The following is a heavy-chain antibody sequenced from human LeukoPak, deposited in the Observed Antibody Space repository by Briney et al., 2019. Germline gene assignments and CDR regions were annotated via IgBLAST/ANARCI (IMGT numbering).Heavy chain of an antibody. CDR1: GGSISSHY. CDR2: IYYSGST. Sequence: SETLSLTCTVSGGSISSHYWSWIRQPPGKGLEWIGYIYYSGSTNYNPSLKSRDTISVDTSKNQFSLKLSSVTAADTAVYYCARDAADYYYYYMDVWGKGTTVTVSS. V-gene: IGHV4-59*11. CDR3: ARDAADYYYYYMDV. D-gene: IGHD6-25*01. J-gene: IGHJ6*03.